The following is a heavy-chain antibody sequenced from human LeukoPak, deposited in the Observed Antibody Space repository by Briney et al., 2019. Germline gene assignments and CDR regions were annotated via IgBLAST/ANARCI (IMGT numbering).Heavy chain of an antibody. J-gene: IGHJ4*02. V-gene: IGHV3-23*01. D-gene: IGHD2-15*01. CDR2: ISGSGGST. Sequence: TGGSLRLSCAASGFTFSSYAMGWVRQAPGKGLEWVSAISGSGGSTYYADSVKGRFTISRDNSKNTLYLQMNSLRAEDTAVYYCAKGGCSGGSCYAIGTYYFDYWGQGTLVTVSS. CDR3: AKGGCSGGSCYAIGTYYFDY. CDR1: GFTFSSYA.